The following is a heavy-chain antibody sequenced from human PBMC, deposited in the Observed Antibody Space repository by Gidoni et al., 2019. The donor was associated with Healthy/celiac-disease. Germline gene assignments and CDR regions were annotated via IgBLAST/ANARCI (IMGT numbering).Heavy chain of an antibody. Sequence: QLQLQESGPGLVKPSETLSLTCTVSGGSISSSSYYWGWSRQPPGKGLEWIGSIYYSGSTYSNPSLKSRVTISVDTSKNQFSLKLSSVTAADTAVYYCARQLLRDAFDIWGQGTMVTVSS. CDR1: GGSISSSSYY. CDR2: IYYSGST. V-gene: IGHV4-39*01. J-gene: IGHJ3*02. CDR3: ARQLLRDAFDI. D-gene: IGHD2-21*01.